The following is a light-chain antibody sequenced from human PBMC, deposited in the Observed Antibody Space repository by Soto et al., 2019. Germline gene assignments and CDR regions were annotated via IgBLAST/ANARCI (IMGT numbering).Light chain of an antibody. CDR1: RSDVGGYNY. Sequence: QSALTQPPSVSGSPGQSISISCTGTRSDVGGYNYVSWYQQHPGKAPKVMIYEVTYRPAGVSSRFSGSKSDNTAYLTISGLQAEDEADYYCSSFTSSITYVFGTGTKLTVL. CDR2: EVT. CDR3: SSFTSSITYV. J-gene: IGLJ1*01. V-gene: IGLV2-14*03.